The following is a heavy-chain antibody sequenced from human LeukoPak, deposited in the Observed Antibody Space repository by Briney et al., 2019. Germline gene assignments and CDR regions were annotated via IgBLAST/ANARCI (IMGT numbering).Heavy chain of an antibody. Sequence: GGSLRLSCAASGFAFDDYAMHWVRQAPGKGLEWVSGISWNSGSIGYADSVKGRFTISRDNAKNSLYLQMNSLRAEDTALYYCAKDVLTETTFDSGMNVWGQGTTVTVSS. CDR3: AKDVLTETTFDSGMNV. D-gene: IGHD1-20*01. J-gene: IGHJ6*02. CDR1: GFAFDDYA. V-gene: IGHV3-9*01. CDR2: ISWNSGSI.